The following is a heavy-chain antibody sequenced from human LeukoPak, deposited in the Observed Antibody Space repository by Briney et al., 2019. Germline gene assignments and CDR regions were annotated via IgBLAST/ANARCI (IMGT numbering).Heavy chain of an antibody. CDR2: ISYIGST. D-gene: IGHD4-17*01. J-gene: IGHJ3*02. Sequence: SETLSLTCTVSGGSLSTHYWTWVRQPPGKGLEWIGYISYIGSTNYNPSLKSRVTISVDTSKNQSSLKLRSLTAADTAVYFCAGDLTAVTKGIDIWGQGTMVTVSS. CDR1: GGSLSTHY. CDR3: AGDLTAVTKGIDI. V-gene: IGHV4-59*11.